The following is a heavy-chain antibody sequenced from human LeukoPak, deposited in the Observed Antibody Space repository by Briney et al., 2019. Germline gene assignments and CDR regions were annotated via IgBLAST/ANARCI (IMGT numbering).Heavy chain of an antibody. CDR2: ISAYNGNT. CDR3: ARVVVVAATPPYFDY. CDR1: GYTFTSYD. D-gene: IGHD2-15*01. V-gene: IGHV1-18*01. Sequence: VASVKVSCKASGYTFTSYDINWVRQAPGQGLEWMGWISAYNGNTNYAQKLQGRVTMTTDASTSTAYMELRSLRSDDTAVYYCARVVVVAATPPYFDYWGQGTLVTVSS. J-gene: IGHJ4*02.